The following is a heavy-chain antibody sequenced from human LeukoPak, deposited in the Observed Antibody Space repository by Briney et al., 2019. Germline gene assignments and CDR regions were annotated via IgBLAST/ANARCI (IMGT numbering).Heavy chain of an antibody. CDR1: GGSISSSSYY. J-gene: IGHJ3*02. V-gene: IGHV4-39*01. CDR2: IYYSGST. Sequence: KPSETLSLTCTVSGGSISSSSYYWGWIRQPPGKGLELIGSIYYSGSTYYNPSLKSRVTISVDTSKNQFSLKLSSVTAADTAVYYCARIGYSYGPRGAFDIWGQGTMVTVSS. D-gene: IGHD5-18*01. CDR3: ARIGYSYGPRGAFDI.